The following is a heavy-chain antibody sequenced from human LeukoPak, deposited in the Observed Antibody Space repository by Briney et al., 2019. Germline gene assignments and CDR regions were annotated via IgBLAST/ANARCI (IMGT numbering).Heavy chain of an antibody. CDR1: EFTFSNYA. Sequence: GGSLRLSCAASEFTFSNYAMHWVRQAPGKGLELVTVISNNGSKKYADSVKGRFTISGDNSKNTLYLRMNSLRAEDTAVYYCARGSTTSGTYRYYFDYWGQGTLVTVSS. V-gene: IGHV3-30*04. CDR3: ARGSTTSGTYRYYFDY. D-gene: IGHD5/OR15-5a*01. CDR2: ISNNGSKK. J-gene: IGHJ4*02.